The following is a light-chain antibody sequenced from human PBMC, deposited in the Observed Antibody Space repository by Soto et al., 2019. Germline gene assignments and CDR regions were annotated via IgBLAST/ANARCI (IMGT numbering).Light chain of an antibody. J-gene: IGLJ2*01. CDR2: GNN. CDR1: SSNIGSNT. V-gene: IGLV1-44*01. CDR3: AAWDDSLNALI. Sequence: QSVLTQSPSASGTPGQRVTISCSGSSSNIGSNTVNWYQQLPGTAPKLLISGNNQRPSGVPDRFSGSKSGTSASLAISGLQSEDEADYYCAAWDDSLNALIFGGGTKLTVL.